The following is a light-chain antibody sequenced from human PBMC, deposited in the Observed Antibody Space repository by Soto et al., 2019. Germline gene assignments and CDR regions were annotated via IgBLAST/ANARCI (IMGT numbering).Light chain of an antibody. CDR1: QGINNY. Sequence: DIPMTQSPSSLSASVGDRVTITCRASQGINNYEAWYQQKPGKPPKLLIYAASTLQSGVPSRFSGSGSGTDFTLTINSLLPEDVATYSGQKYSSVPVFGPGTKVDIK. J-gene: IGKJ3*01. CDR2: AAS. V-gene: IGKV1-27*01. CDR3: QKYSSVPV.